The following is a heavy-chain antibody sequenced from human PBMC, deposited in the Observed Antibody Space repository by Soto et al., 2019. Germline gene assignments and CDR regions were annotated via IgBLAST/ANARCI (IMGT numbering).Heavy chain of an antibody. CDR2: IYYSGST. D-gene: IGHD3-22*01. CDR1: GGSISSGGYY. J-gene: IGHJ4*02. V-gene: IGHV4-31*03. CDR3: ARTIYDSRFEYDY. Sequence: QVQLQESGPGLVKPSQTLSLTCTVSGGSISSGGYYWSWIRQHPGKGLEWIGYIYYSGSTYYNPSLKSGVTRSVDTSKTQSALKLSSVTAADTAVYYCARTIYDSRFEYDYWGQGTLVTVSS.